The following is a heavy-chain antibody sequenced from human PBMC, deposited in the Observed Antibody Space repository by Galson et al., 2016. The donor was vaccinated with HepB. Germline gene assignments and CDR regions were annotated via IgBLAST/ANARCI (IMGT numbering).Heavy chain of an antibody. CDR1: GYTFTGYY. CDR3: ARDINIIVVVAATPWFDP. J-gene: IGHJ5*02. D-gene: IGHD2-15*01. CDR2: INPNSGGT. V-gene: IGHV1-2*02. Sequence: SVKVSCKASGYTFTGYYMHWVRQAPGQGLEWMGWINPNSGGTNYAQKFQGRVSMTRDTSISTAYMELSRLRSDDTAVYYCARDINIIVVVAATPWFDPWGQGTLVTVSS.